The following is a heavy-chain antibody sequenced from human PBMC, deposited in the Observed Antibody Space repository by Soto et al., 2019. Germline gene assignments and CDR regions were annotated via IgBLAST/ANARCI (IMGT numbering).Heavy chain of an antibody. CDR2: IYDSGST. CDR3: ARDKITGLFDY. J-gene: IGHJ4*02. V-gene: IGHV4-59*12. CDR1: GGSISSYY. D-gene: IGHD2-8*02. Sequence: PSETLSLTCTVSGGSISSYYWSWIRQPPGKGLEWIGYIYDSGSTNYNSSLKSRVTISVDTSKNQFSLKLTSVTAADTAVYYCARDKITGLFDYWGQGTLVTVSS.